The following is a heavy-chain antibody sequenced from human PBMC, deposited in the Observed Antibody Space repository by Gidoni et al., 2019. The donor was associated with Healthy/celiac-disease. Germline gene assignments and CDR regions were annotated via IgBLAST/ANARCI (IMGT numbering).Heavy chain of an antibody. V-gene: IGHV4-34*01. D-gene: IGHD6-13*01. CDR1: GGSFSGYY. Sequence: QVQLQQWGAGLLKPSETLSLTCAVYGGSFSGYYWSWNRQPPGKGLEWTGEINQNGSTNYNPSLKSRVTISVDTSKNQFSLKLSSVTAADTAVYYCARGARYSLKNIAAAGISGYYFDYWGQGTLVTVSS. CDR3: ARGARYSLKNIAAAGISGYYFDY. CDR2: INQNGST. J-gene: IGHJ4*02.